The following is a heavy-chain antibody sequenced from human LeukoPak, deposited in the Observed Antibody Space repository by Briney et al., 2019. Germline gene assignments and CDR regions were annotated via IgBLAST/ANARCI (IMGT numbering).Heavy chain of an antibody. V-gene: IGHV4-59*08. CDR1: GGSISSYY. J-gene: IGHJ1*01. CDR2: IYYSGST. CDR3: AAWTAYDSSGPGGFQH. D-gene: IGHD3-22*01. Sequence: SETLSLTCTVSGGSISSYYWSWIRQPPGKGLEWIGYIYYSGSTNYNPSLKSRVTISVDTSKNQFSLNLSSVTAADTAVYYCAAWTAYDSSGPGGFQHWGQGTLVTVSS.